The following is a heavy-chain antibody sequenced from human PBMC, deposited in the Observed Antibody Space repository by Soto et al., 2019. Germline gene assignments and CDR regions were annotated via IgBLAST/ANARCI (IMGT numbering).Heavy chain of an antibody. D-gene: IGHD6-19*01. CDR3: ARQRINPWLALAN. CDR1: GYTLTGYY. Sequence: GASVKVSCKASGYTLTGYYIHWVRQAPGQGLEWMGWINPNNGDTLYAQKFQGWVTMTRDTSINTAYMEVSRLRSADTALYYCARQRINPWLALANWGQGTLVTVSS. J-gene: IGHJ4*02. CDR2: INPNNGDT. V-gene: IGHV1-2*04.